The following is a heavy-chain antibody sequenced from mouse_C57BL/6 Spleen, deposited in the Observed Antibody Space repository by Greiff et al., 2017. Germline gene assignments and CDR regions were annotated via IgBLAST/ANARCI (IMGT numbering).Heavy chain of an antibody. Sequence: EVQLQQSGPELVKPGASVKISCKASGYSFTGYYMNWVKQSPEKSLEWIGEINPSTGGTTYNQKFKAKATLTVDKSSSTAYMQLKSLTSEDSAVYYCARCYDYGPFAYWGQGTLVTVSA. CDR1: GYSFTGYY. CDR3: ARCYDYGPFAY. V-gene: IGHV1-42*01. D-gene: IGHD2-4*01. J-gene: IGHJ3*01. CDR2: INPSTGGT.